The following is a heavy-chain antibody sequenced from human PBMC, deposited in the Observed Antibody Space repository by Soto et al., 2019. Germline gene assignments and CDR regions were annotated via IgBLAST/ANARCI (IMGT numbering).Heavy chain of an antibody. CDR2: INSGGSRT. CDR1: GFTFSDHW. D-gene: IGHD2-21*02. CDR3: ARWNCSGDTCFFGGTH. J-gene: IGHJ4*02. Sequence: EVQLAEAGGVLVQPGGSLRLSCVASGFTFSDHWMHWVRQAPGKGLVWVSRINSGGSRTNYADSVKGRFTISRDNAKNPLCLEMTSLSVEDTAVYYCARWNCSGDTCFFGGTHWGRGTMVT. V-gene: IGHV3-74*01.